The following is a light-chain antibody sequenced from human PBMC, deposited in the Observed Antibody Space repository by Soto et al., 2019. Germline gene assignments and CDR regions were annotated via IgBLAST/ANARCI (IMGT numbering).Light chain of an antibody. J-gene: IGKJ5*01. CDR2: DAS. CDR3: QQRSNWPPKIT. CDR1: QSVNTKY. V-gene: IGKV3-11*01. Sequence: EIVLTQSPGTLSLSPGERATLSCRASQSVNTKYLAWYQQKPGQAPRLLIYDASNRATGIPARFSGSGSGTDFTPTISSLEPEDFAVYYCQQRSNWPPKITFGQGTRLEIK.